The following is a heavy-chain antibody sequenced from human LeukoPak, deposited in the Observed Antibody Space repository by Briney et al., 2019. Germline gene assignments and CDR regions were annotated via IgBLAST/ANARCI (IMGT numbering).Heavy chain of an antibody. CDR3: ATGPDYYNSSSYYPYY. CDR1: GGSISTGDFF. Sequence: SETLSLTRTVSGGSISTGDFFWGWIRQPPGKDLEWIGSIRYGGNTLYNPSPKSRLAIAIDTSKNQFSLKLSPVTAADTAVYYCATGPDYYNSSSYYPYYWGQGTLVTVSS. V-gene: IGHV4-39*01. CDR2: IRYGGNT. J-gene: IGHJ4*02. D-gene: IGHD3-22*01.